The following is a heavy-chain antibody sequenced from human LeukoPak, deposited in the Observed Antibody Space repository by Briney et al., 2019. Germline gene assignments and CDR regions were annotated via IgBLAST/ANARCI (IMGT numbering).Heavy chain of an antibody. CDR3: ARGWGENDRRGPGDY. CDR1: GFTFSSYS. V-gene: IGHV3-48*01. Sequence: SGGSLRLSCGASGFTFSSYSMNWVRQAPRKGLEWVSYISNSRSTIYNADCVTGRFTISRDNAKNSLYLQMNSLRAEDTAVYYCARGWGENDRRGPGDYWGQGTLVAVSS. J-gene: IGHJ4*02. D-gene: IGHD3-22*01. CDR2: ISNSRSTI.